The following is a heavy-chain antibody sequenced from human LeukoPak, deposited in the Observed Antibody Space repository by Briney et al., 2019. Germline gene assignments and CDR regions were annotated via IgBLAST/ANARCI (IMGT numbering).Heavy chain of an antibody. CDR3: AHRLLSSAGAYDF. Sequence: SGPTLVKPTQTLTLTCTFSGFSLSTSGVGVGWIRQPPGKALEWLALIYWDDDKRYSPSLNNRLSITKDTSKNQVVLTLANLDPLDTATYYCAHRLLSSAGAYDFWGPGTMVTVSS. CDR1: GFSLSTSGVG. V-gene: IGHV2-5*02. CDR2: IYWDDDK. D-gene: IGHD2-15*01. J-gene: IGHJ3*01.